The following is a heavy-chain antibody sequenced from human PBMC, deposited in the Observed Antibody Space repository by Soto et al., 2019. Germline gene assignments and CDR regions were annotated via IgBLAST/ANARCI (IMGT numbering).Heavy chain of an antibody. V-gene: IGHV3-33*01. D-gene: IGHD6-13*01. CDR1: GFTFNNYG. Sequence: QVQPVESGGGVVQPGRSLRLSCAASGFTFNNYGMHWVRQAPGKGLEWLAVIWNDGSNSSYANSVKGRFTISRDNSKNTLYLQMSSLRAEDTGVYYCARRQIPPPTRGAANARGAMDVWGQGTTVTVSS. CDR2: IWNDGSNS. J-gene: IGHJ6*02. CDR3: ARRQIPPPTRGAANARGAMDV.